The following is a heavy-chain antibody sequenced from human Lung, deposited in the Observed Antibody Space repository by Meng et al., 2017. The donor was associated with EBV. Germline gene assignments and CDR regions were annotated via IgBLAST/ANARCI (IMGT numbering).Heavy chain of an antibody. V-gene: IGHV4-4*02. Sequence: LQESGPGLLKPSGTLSLTCTASGDSISSDIWWSWVRQPPGKGLEWIGEVYHRGDTNYNPSLRSRVVISVDRSKNQFSLNLSSVTAADTAVYYCGRDQGRQLINHWGQGTLVTVSS. CDR3: GRDQGRQLINH. D-gene: IGHD1-1*01. J-gene: IGHJ4*02. CDR1: GDSISSDIW. CDR2: VYHRGDT.